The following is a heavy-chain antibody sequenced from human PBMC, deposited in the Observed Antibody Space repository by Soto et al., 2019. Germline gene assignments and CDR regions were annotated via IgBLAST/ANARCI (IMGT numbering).Heavy chain of an antibody. V-gene: IGHV4-34*01. J-gene: IGHJ4*02. CDR2: INHSGST. CDR3: ARGRITMVRGAPFDY. Sequence: QVQLQQWGAGLLKPSETLSLTCAVYGGSFSGYYWSGIRQPPGTGLEWIGEINHSGSTNYNPSLKSRVTISVDTSKNQFSLKLSSVTAADTAVYYCARGRITMVRGAPFDYWGQGTLVTVSS. D-gene: IGHD3-10*01. CDR1: GGSFSGYY.